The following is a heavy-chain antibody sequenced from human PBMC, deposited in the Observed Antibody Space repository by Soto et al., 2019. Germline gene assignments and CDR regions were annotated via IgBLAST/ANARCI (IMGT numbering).Heavy chain of an antibody. D-gene: IGHD2-2*01. CDR3: QRGLVPAARNWFDP. J-gene: IGHJ5*02. V-gene: IGHV1-18*01. Sequence: ASVKASCKASGYTFTSYGIRWVRKAPGQGLEWMGWISAYNGNTNYAQKLQGRVTMTTDTSTSTAYMELRSLRSDDTSVYYCQRGLVPAARNWFDPWGQGTLVTVSS. CDR1: GYTFTSYG. CDR2: ISAYNGNT.